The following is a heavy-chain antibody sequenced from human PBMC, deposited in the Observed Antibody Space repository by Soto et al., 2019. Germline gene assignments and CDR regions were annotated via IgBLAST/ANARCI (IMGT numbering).Heavy chain of an antibody. CDR3: AKDKGLDFWSGQEYFQH. D-gene: IGHD3-3*01. J-gene: IGHJ1*01. CDR1: GFTFSSYA. CDR2: ISGSGGST. Sequence: GGSLRLSCAAAGFTFSSYARSWVRKAPGKGLEWVSAISGSGGSTYYADSVKGRFTISRDNSKNTLYLQMNSLRAEDTAVYYCAKDKGLDFWSGQEYFQHWGQGTLVTVSS. V-gene: IGHV3-23*01.